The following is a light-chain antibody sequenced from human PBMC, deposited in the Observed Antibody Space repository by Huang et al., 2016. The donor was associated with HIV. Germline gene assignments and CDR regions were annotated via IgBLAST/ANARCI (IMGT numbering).Light chain of an antibody. Sequence: DIQMTQSPSSLSASVGDRVTITCRAGQSVSNYLNWYQHKPGMAPKLLIYASSSLQSGVPSRFIGSGSGTHFTLTISRLQPEDIATYYCQQTYDTPPLSFGGGTKVEL. CDR3: QQTYDTPPLS. V-gene: IGKV1-39*01. CDR2: ASS. CDR1: QSVSNY. J-gene: IGKJ4*01.